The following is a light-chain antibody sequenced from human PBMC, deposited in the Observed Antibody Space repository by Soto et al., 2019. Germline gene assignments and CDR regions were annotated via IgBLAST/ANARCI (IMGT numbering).Light chain of an antibody. Sequence: QSVLTQPPSASGSPGQSVTISCTGTSSDVGGYNYVSWYQQHPGKARKLMIYEVSERPSGVPDRFSGSKSSNTASLTVSGLQAEDEADYYCSSYAGSNNFVFGTGTKVTVL. CDR2: EVS. J-gene: IGLJ1*01. CDR1: SSDVGGYNY. CDR3: SSYAGSNNFV. V-gene: IGLV2-8*01.